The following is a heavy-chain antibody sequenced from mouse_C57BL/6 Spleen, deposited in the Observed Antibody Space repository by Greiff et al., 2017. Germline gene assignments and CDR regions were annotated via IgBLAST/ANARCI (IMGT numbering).Heavy chain of an antibody. V-gene: IGHV1-15*01. CDR3: TRMRFYGSSYYFDY. D-gene: IGHD1-1*01. J-gene: IGHJ2*01. CDR2: IDPETGGT. Sequence: VQLQQSGAELVRPGASVTLSCKASGYTFTDYEMHWVKQTPVHGLEWIGAIDPETGGTAYNQKFKGKAILTADNSSSTAYMELRSLTSEDSAVYYSTRMRFYGSSYYFDYWGQGTTLTVSS. CDR1: GYTFTDYE.